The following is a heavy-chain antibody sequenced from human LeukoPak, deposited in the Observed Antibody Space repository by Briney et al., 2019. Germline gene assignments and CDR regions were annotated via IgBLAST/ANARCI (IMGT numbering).Heavy chain of an antibody. D-gene: IGHD4-17*01. CDR1: GGTFSSYA. V-gene: IGHV1-69*13. Sequence: SVKVSCKASGGTFSSYAISWVRQAPGQGLEWMGGIIPIFGTANYAQKFQGRVTITADESTSTAYMELSSQRSEDTAVYYCARDGGLMTTVTTFDYWGQGTLVTVSS. CDR3: ARDGGLMTTVTTFDY. J-gene: IGHJ4*02. CDR2: IIPIFGTA.